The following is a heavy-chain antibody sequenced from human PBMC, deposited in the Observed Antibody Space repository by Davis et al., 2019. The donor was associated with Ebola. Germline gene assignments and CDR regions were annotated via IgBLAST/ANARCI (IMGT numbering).Heavy chain of an antibody. J-gene: IGHJ4*02. Sequence: ASVKVSCKASGYTFTSYAISWVRQAPGQGLEWMGWISAYNGNTNYAQKLQGRVTMTRDTSTSTVYMELSSLRSEDTAVYYCAREVEYPGDYFDYWGQGTLVTVSS. CDR3: AREVEYPGDYFDY. D-gene: IGHD2/OR15-2a*01. CDR1: GYTFTSYA. V-gene: IGHV1-18*01. CDR2: ISAYNGNT.